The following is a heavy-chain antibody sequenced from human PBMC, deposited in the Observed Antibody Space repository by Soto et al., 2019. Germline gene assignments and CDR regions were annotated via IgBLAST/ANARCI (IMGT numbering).Heavy chain of an antibody. Sequence: QVQLQESGTGLVKPSQTLSLTCTVSCGSISSGGYYWSWIRQHPGQGLEWIGYIYYSGSTYDNPSLHSRVTISVDTSKNQFSLKLSSVTAADTAGYYCARGLWFGELFSFDYWGQGTLVTVSS. CDR2: IYYSGST. CDR3: ARGLWFGELFSFDY. CDR1: CGSISSGGYY. D-gene: IGHD3-10*01. V-gene: IGHV4-31*03. J-gene: IGHJ4*02.